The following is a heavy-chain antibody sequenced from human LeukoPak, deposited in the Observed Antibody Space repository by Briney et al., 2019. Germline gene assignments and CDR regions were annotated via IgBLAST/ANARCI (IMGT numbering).Heavy chain of an antibody. J-gene: IGHJ4*02. CDR1: GYTFTSYG. CDR2: ISAYNGNT. V-gene: IGHV1-18*01. CDR3: ARVPYYYDSSGYFY. Sequence: ASVKVSCKASGYTFTSYGISWVRQAPGQGLEWMGWISAYNGNTNYAQKLQGRVTMTTDTSTSTAYMELRSLRSDDTAVYYCARVPYYYDSSGYFYWGPGTLVTVSS. D-gene: IGHD3-22*01.